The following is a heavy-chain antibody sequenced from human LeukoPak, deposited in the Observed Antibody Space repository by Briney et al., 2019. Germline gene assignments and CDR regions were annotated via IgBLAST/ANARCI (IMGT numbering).Heavy chain of an antibody. CDR3: ARRKRYCSGGSCSNPYYYYYGMDV. CDR1: GGSISSGGYY. J-gene: IGHJ6*02. Sequence: SETLSLTCTVSGGSISSGGYYWRWIRQHPGKGLEWIGYIYYSGSTYYNPSLKSRVTISVDTSKNQFSLKLSSVTAADTAVYYCARRKRYCSGGSCSNPYYYYYGMDVWGQGTTVTVSS. V-gene: IGHV4-31*03. CDR2: IYYSGST. D-gene: IGHD2-15*01.